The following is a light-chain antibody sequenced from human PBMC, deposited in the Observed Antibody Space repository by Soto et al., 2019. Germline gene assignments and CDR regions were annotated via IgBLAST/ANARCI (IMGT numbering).Light chain of an antibody. Sequence: EIVMTQSPVTLSVSPGERATLSCRASQSVSSNLAWYQQKCGQAPRLLIYGASTRATGIPARFSGNGYETEFTLTISSLRSEDFAIYYCHQYNNWPPYTFGQGTKLEIK. V-gene: IGKV3-15*01. CDR3: HQYNNWPPYT. CDR1: QSVSSN. CDR2: GAS. J-gene: IGKJ2*01.